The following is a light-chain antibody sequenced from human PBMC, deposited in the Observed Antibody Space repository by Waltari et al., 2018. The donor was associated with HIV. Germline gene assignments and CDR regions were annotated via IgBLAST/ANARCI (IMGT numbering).Light chain of an antibody. CDR2: DVS. Sequence: QSALTQPRSVSGSPGQSVTISCTGTSSDVGGYNYVSCYQQHPGKAPKLMIYDVSKRPSGVPDRFSGSKSGNTASLTISGLQAEDEADYYCCSYAGSYTFERVFGGGTKLTVL. J-gene: IGLJ2*01. CDR3: CSYAGSYTFERV. CDR1: SSDVGGYNY. V-gene: IGLV2-11*01.